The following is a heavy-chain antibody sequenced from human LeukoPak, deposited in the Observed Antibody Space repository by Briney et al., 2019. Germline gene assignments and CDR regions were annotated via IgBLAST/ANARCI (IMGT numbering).Heavy chain of an antibody. CDR2: MNPNSGNT. Sequence: ASVKVSCKASGYTFASYDINWVRQATGQGLEWMGWMNPNSGNTGYAQKFQGRVTITRNTSISTAYMELSSLRSEDTAVYYCARMTPPLTMVVTEGDAFDIWGQGTMVTVSS. D-gene: IGHD4-23*01. V-gene: IGHV1-8*03. J-gene: IGHJ3*02. CDR3: ARMTPPLTMVVTEGDAFDI. CDR1: GYTFASYD.